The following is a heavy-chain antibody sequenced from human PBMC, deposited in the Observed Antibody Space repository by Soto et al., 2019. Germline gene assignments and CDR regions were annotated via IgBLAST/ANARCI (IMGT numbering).Heavy chain of an antibody. J-gene: IGHJ4*02. CDR2: INHSGST. CDR3: ARVVKVRGAAY. Sequence: QVQLQQWGAGLLKPSETLSLTCAVYGGSFSGYYWSWIRQPPGKGLEWIGEINHSGSTNYNPSLKRRVTISVDTSKNQFSLKLTSVTAADTAVYYCARVVKVRGAAYWGQGTLVTVSS. V-gene: IGHV4-34*01. CDR1: GGSFSGYY. D-gene: IGHD3-10*01.